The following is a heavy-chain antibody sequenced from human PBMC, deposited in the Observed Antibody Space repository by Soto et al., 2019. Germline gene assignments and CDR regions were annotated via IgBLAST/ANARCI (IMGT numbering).Heavy chain of an antibody. CDR3: ARGLKGYYGSDY. CDR2: ISTDGSST. V-gene: IGHV3-74*01. D-gene: IGHD3-10*01. CDR1: GFSFSSYW. Sequence: EVQLVESGGGLVQPGGSLRLSCAASGFSFSSYWMHWVRQGTGKGLVWVSRISTDGSSTNYADSVKGRFAISRDNAKSTVYLQMNSLRAEDTAVYYCARGLKGYYGSDYWGQGTLVTVSS. J-gene: IGHJ4*02.